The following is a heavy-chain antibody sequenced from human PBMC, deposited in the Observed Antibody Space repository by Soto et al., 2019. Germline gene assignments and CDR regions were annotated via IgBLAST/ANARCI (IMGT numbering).Heavy chain of an antibody. CDR2: IYNSGIT. V-gene: IGHV4-30-4*01. CDR3: ARGVTVFGLVSRFWFDP. CDR1: GGSISSGDYS. J-gene: IGHJ5*02. D-gene: IGHD3-3*01. Sequence: TLSLTCTVSGGSISSGDYSWSWVRQSPGKGLEWIGHIYNSGITYYNPSLKSRVVISIDTSRNQFSLRLNSLTAADRAVYFCARGVTVFGLVSRFWFDPWGQGTVVTVSS.